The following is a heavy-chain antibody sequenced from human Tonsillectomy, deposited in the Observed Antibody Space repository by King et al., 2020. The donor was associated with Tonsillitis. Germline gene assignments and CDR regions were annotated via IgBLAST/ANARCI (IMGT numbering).Heavy chain of an antibody. V-gene: IGHV3-30*02. CDR1: GFTFNNYG. D-gene: IGHD2-15*01. J-gene: IGHJ4*02. CDR3: AKSSHCSGGGCYSFFGD. CDR2: IRYDASNE. Sequence: VQLVESGGGVVQPGGSLRLSCAASGFTFNNYGMHWVRQAPGKGLEWVAFIRYDASNEYYADSLKGRFTISRDNSKDTLYLQMNSVKPEDTAVYYCAKSSHCSGGGCYSFFGDWGQGTLVTVSS.